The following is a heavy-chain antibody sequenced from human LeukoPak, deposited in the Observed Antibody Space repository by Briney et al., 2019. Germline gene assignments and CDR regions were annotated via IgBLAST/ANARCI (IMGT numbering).Heavy chain of an antibody. CDR2: ISSSSSYI. CDR3: ARDSATEYYYYYYMDV. V-gene: IGHV3-21*01. Sequence: GGSLRLSCAASGFTFSSYSMNWVRQAPGKGLEWVSSISSSSSYIYYADSVKGRFTISRGNAKNSLYLQMNSLRAEDTAVYYCARDSATEYYYYYYMDVWGKGTTVTVSS. D-gene: IGHD4-11*01. CDR1: GFTFSSYS. J-gene: IGHJ6*03.